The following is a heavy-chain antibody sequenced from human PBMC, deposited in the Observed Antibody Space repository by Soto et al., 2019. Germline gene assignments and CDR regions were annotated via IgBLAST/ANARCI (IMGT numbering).Heavy chain of an antibody. D-gene: IGHD1-1*01. V-gene: IGHV3-7*01. CDR3: ARDGRTSYFDY. CDR2: IKQDESEK. Sequence: EVQLVESGGGLVQPGGSLRLSCVGSGFSLSNHWMSWVRQAPGKGPEWVANIKQDESEKYYVGSVRGRFTISRDNAKNSLYLQMNSLGAEDTAVYYCARDGRTSYFDYWGQGTLVTVSS. J-gene: IGHJ4*01. CDR1: GFSLSNHW.